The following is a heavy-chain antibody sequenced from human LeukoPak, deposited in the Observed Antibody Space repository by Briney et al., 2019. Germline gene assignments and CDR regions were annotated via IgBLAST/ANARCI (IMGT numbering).Heavy chain of an antibody. CDR3: ARDVRGSSSARIFDY. CDR2: VIPIFGTA. J-gene: IGHJ4*02. CDR1: GGTFSSYA. Sequence: SVKVSCKASGGTFSSYAISWVRQAPGQGLEWMGGVIPIFGTANYAQKFQGRVTITTDESTSTAYMELSSLRSEDAAVYYCARDVRGSSSARIFDYWGQGTLVTVSS. V-gene: IGHV1-69*05. D-gene: IGHD6-6*01.